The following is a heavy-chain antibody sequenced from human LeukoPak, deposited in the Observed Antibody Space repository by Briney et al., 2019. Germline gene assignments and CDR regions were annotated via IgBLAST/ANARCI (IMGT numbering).Heavy chain of an antibody. CDR3: ATPGYYFDY. V-gene: IGHV1-24*01. Sequence: ASVKVSCKVSGYTLTELSMHWVRQAPGKGLEWMGGFDPEGGERIYAQKFQGRVTMTEDTSTDTAYMELSSLRSEDTAEYYCATPGYYFDYWGQGTLVTVSS. CDR1: GYTLTELS. J-gene: IGHJ4*02. D-gene: IGHD6-25*01. CDR2: FDPEGGER.